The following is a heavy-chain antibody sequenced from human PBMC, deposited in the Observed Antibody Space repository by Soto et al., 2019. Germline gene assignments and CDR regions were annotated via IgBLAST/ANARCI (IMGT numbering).Heavy chain of an antibody. J-gene: IGHJ5*02. Sequence: GGSLSLSCAASGFPFSSYWMHWVRQAPGKGLVWVSRINSDGSSTSYADSVKGRFTISRDNAKNTLYLQMNSLRAEDTAVYYCARVQSGSPSRFDPWGQGTLVTVSS. CDR1: GFPFSSYW. V-gene: IGHV3-74*01. CDR2: INSDGSST. CDR3: ARVQSGSPSRFDP. D-gene: IGHD1-26*01.